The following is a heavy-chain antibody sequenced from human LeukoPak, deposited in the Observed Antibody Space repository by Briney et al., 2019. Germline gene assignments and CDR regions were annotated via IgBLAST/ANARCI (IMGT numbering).Heavy chain of an antibody. CDR2: ISSSSSYI. CDR1: GFTFSSYS. J-gene: IGHJ4*02. Sequence: GGSLRLSCAASGFTFSSYSMNWVRQAPGKGLEWVSSISSSSSYIYYADSVKGRFTISRDNAKNSLYLQMNSLRAEDTAVYYCARLLPRWLQTMDYWGQGTPVTVSS. CDR3: ARLLPRWLQTMDY. D-gene: IGHD5-24*01. V-gene: IGHV3-21*01.